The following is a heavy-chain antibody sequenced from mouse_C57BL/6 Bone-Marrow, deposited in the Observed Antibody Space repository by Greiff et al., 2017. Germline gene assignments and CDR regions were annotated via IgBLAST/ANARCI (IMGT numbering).Heavy chain of an antibody. Sequence: QVQLKQPGAELVMPGASVKLSCKASGYTFTSYWMHWVKQRPGQGLEWIGEIDPSDSYTNYNQKFKGKSTLTVDKSSSTAYMQLSSLTSEDSAVYYCARPLYYYGSSYGYAMDYWGQGTSGTVSS. CDR1: GYTFTSYW. CDR3: ARPLYYYGSSYGYAMDY. CDR2: IDPSDSYT. D-gene: IGHD1-1*01. J-gene: IGHJ4*01. V-gene: IGHV1-69*01.